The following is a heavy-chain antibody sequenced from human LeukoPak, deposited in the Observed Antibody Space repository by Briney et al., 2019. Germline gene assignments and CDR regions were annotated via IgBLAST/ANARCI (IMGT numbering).Heavy chain of an antibody. CDR1: GFTFRAYD. D-gene: IGHD5-18*01. CDR3: ARGRYNSGY. J-gene: IGHJ4*02. Sequence: GGSLRLSCEASGFTFRAYDMDWFRQAPGRGLEWVSDISSGSIYTNYADSVKGRFTISRDNAKNSLYLQMNSLRAEDTAVYYCARGRYNSGYWGQGTLVTVSS. CDR2: ISSGSIYT. V-gene: IGHV3-11*05.